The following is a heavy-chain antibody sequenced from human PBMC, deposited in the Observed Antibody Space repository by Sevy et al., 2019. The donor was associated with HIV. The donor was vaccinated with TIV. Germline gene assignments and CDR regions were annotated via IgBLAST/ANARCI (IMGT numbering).Heavy chain of an antibody. V-gene: IGHV1-18*01. D-gene: IGHD3-3*01. CDR3: ARDLARYDFWSRAPPPDS. CDR1: GYTFTNYG. CDR2: VSAYNGNR. J-gene: IGHJ4*02. Sequence: ASVKVSCKASGYTFTNYGINWVRQAPGQGLEWMGWVSAYNGNRNYAQRFQDRVSMTTDTSTNIAYMELRSLGFDDTAVYYCARDLARYDFWSRAPPPDSWGQGTLVTVSS.